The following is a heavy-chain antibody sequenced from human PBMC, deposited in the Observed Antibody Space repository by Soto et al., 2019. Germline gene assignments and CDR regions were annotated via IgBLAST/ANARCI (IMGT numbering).Heavy chain of an antibody. V-gene: IGHV3-30*18. CDR2: ISYDGSNK. J-gene: IGHJ6*02. D-gene: IGHD3-3*01. Sequence: GGSLRLSCAASGFTFSSYGMHWVRQAPGKGLEWVAVISYDGSNKYYAESVKGRFTISRDNSKNTLYLQMNSLRAEDTAVYYCAKDHPLRFLEWLPTPNYGMDVWGQGTTVTVSS. CDR3: AKDHPLRFLEWLPTPNYGMDV. CDR1: GFTFSSYG.